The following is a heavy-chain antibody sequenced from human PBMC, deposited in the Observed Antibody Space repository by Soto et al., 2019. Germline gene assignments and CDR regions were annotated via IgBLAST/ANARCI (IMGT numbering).Heavy chain of an antibody. CDR2: IIPIFGTA. J-gene: IGHJ4*02. D-gene: IGHD3-9*01. CDR1: GGTFSSYA. CDR3: ASTTGLRYFDWPIDY. V-gene: IGHV1-69*01. Sequence: QVQLVQSGAEVKKPGSSVKVSCKASGGTFSSYAISWVRQAPGQGLEWMGGIIPIFGTANYAQKFQGRVTITADESTRTAYMELSSLGSEDTAVYCCASTTGLRYFDWPIDYWGQGTLVTVSS.